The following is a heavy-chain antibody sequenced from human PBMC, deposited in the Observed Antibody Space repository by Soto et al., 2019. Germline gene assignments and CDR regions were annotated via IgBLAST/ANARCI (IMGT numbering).Heavy chain of an antibody. V-gene: IGHV4-4*07. Sequence: PSEPLPLTCIVSGGSISEKYWNWVRQPPGKGLEWIGLIFANGHTDYNPSLKSRVTMSVDASKNQFSLRLTSMTAADTAVYYCVASLAASGLNWLGPWGRGTLVTVAS. CDR2: IFANGHT. CDR3: VASLAASGLNWLGP. D-gene: IGHD6-13*01. CDR1: GGSISEKY. J-gene: IGHJ5*02.